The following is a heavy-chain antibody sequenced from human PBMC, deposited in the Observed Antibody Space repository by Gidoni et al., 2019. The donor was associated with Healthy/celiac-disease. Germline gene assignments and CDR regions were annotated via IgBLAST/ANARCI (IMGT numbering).Heavy chain of an antibody. CDR1: GGSISSSTYY. CDR2: IYYTGNT. D-gene: IGHD1-26*01. J-gene: IGHJ3*02. V-gene: IGHV4-39*01. CDR3: ASRDTTKGAFDI. Sequence: QLQLQESGPGLVKPSETLSLTCTVSGGSISSSTYYWGWIRQPPGRGLEWIGNIYYTGNTYYNPSLKSRVTLSVDTSKNQFSLKLTSVTAADTAVYYCASRDTTKGAFDIWGQGTMVTVSS.